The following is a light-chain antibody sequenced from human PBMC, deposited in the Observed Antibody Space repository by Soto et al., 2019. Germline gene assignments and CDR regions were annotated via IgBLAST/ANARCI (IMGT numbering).Light chain of an antibody. CDR2: GVN. V-gene: IGLV2-14*01. Sequence: QSVLTQPASVSGSPGQSITITCTGTSSDIYAYNYVSWYQQHPGKAPKVVISGVNIRPSGVSSRFSGSKSGNTASLTISGLQAEDEAEYFCGSYAGSDTFVFGTGNKVTVL. CDR3: GSYAGSDTFV. CDR1: SSDIYAYNY. J-gene: IGLJ1*01.